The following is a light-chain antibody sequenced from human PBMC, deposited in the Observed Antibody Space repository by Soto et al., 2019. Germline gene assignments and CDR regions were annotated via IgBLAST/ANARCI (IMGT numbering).Light chain of an antibody. V-gene: IGLV1-40*01. Sequence: QSVLTQPPSVSGAPGQRVTISCTGSSSKIGAGYDVHWYQQLPGTAPKLLIYGNSNRPSGVPDRFSGSKSGTSASLAITGLQAEDEADYYCGTWDSSLSGWVFGGGTKLTVL. CDR3: GTWDSSLSGWV. CDR1: SSKIGAGYD. CDR2: GNS. J-gene: IGLJ3*02.